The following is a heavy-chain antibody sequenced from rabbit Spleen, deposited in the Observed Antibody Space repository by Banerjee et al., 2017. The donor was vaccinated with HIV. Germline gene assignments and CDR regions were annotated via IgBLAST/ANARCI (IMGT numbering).Heavy chain of an antibody. V-gene: IGHV1S40*01. CDR1: GFSFSSGYY. D-gene: IGHD6-1*01. CDR2: IVAGGSGST. CDR3: ARGLSAAGGGGVGYAYDL. J-gene: IGHJ6*01. Sequence: QQLVESGGGLVKPGASLTLTCKASGFSFSSGYYMCWVRQAPGKGLEWIACIVAGGSGSTYYASWAKGRFSISKTSSTTVTLQMTSLTAADTATYFCARGLSAAGGGGVGYAYDLWGPGTLVTVS.